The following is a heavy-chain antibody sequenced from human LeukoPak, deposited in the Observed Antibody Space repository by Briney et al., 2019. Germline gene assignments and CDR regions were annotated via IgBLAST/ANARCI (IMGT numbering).Heavy chain of an antibody. CDR2: IYYSGST. D-gene: IGHD6-6*01. CDR3: ARSIAARRGGPHWFDP. V-gene: IGHV4-59*01. Sequence: SETLSLTCSVSGGSISSYYWSWIRQPPGKGLEWIGYIYYSGSTNYNPSLKSRVTISVDTSKNQFSLKLSSVTAADTAVYYCARSIAARRGGPHWFDPWGQGTLVTVSS. CDR1: GGSISSYY. J-gene: IGHJ5*02.